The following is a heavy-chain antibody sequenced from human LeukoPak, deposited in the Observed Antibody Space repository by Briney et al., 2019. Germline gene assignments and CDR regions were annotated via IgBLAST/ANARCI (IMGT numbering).Heavy chain of an antibody. V-gene: IGHV1-2*02. CDR2: INPNSGGT. Sequence: GASVKVSCKASGYTFTSYGISWVRQAPGQGLEWMGWINPNSGGTNYAQKFQGRITMTRDTSISTAYMELNRLTSDDTAVYYCARDTGFPFFDFWGHGALVTVSS. J-gene: IGHJ4*01. CDR1: GYTFTSYG. CDR3: ARDTGFPFFDF.